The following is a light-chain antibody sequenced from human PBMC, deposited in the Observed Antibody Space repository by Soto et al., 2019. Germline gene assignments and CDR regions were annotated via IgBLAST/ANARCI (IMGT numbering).Light chain of an antibody. J-gene: IGKJ4*01. Sequence: EIVLTQSPATLSLSPGERATLSCRASQSVSSYLAWYQQKPGQAPRLLIYDASNRATGIPARFSGSGSGTDFTLTIGSLEPEDFAVYYCQQRSNWPPEVTFGGGTKVEIK. CDR2: DAS. V-gene: IGKV3-11*01. CDR1: QSVSSY. CDR3: QQRSNWPPEVT.